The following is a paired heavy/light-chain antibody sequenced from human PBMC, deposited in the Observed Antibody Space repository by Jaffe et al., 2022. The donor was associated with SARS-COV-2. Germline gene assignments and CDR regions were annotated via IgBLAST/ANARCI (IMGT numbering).Light chain of an antibody. Sequence: SYELTQPPSVSVSPGQTASITCSGDKLGDKYACWYQQKPGQSPVLVIYQDSKRPSGIPERFSGSNSGNTATLTISGTQAMDEADYYCQAWDSFHVVFGGGTKLTVL. CDR3: QAWDSFHVV. J-gene: IGLJ2*01. CDR2: QDS. V-gene: IGLV3-1*01. CDR1: KLGDKY.
Heavy chain of an antibody. V-gene: IGHV3-30-3*01. D-gene: IGHD6-19*01. CDR2: ISYDGSNK. Sequence: QVQLVESGGGVVQPGRSLRLSCAASGFTFSSYAMHWVRQAPGKGLEWVAVISYDGSNKYYADSVKGRFTISRDNSKNTLYLQMNSLRAEDTAVYYCARGVGIDEDIAVAGTFGADYWGQGTLVTVSS. CDR3: ARGVGIDEDIAVAGTFGADY. CDR1: GFTFSSYA. J-gene: IGHJ4*02.